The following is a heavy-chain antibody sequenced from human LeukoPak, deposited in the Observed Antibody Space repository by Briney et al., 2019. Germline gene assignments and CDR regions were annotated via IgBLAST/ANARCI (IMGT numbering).Heavy chain of an antibody. CDR1: GGTFSSYA. J-gene: IGHJ4*02. CDR3: AGDSKGSSSSSQEFFDY. D-gene: IGHD6-6*01. V-gene: IGHV1-69*06. CDR2: IIPIFGTA. Sequence: SVKVSCKASGGTFSSYAISWVRQAPGQGLEWMGRIIPIFGTANYAQKFQGRVTITADKSTSTAYMELSSLRSEDTAVYYCAGDSKGSSSSSQEFFDYWGQGTLVTVSS.